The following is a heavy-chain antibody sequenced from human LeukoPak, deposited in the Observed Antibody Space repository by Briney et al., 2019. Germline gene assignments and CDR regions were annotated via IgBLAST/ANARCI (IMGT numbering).Heavy chain of an antibody. D-gene: IGHD3-10*01. V-gene: IGHV3-21*04. CDR2: ISSSSSYI. CDR3: AKDLHRTYYYGSGSSRSNFDY. J-gene: IGHJ4*02. Sequence: TGGSLRLSCAASGFTFSSYNMNWVRQAPGKGLEWVSSISSSSSYIYYADSVKGRFTISRDNAKNSLYLQMNSLRAEDTAVYYCAKDLHRTYYYGSGSSRSNFDYWGQGTLVTVSS. CDR1: GFTFSSYN.